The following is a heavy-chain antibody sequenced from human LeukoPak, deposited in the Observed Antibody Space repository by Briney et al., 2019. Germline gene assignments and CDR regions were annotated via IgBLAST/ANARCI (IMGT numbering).Heavy chain of an antibody. J-gene: IGHJ4*02. CDR2: IYYSGST. V-gene: IGHV4-39*07. Sequence: SQTLSLTCTVSGGSISSGSYCWSWIRQPPGKGLEWIGSIYYSGSTYYNPSLKSRVTISVDTSKNQFSLKLSSVTAADTAVYYCAREGRFLEWLYSFDYWGQGTLVTVSS. CDR3: AREGRFLEWLYSFDY. D-gene: IGHD3-3*01. CDR1: GGSISSGSYC.